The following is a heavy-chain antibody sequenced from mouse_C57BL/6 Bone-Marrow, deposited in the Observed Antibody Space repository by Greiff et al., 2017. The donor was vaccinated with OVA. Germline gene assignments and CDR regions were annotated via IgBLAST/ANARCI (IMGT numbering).Heavy chain of an antibody. CDR3: ALYSNYEGDWYFDV. D-gene: IGHD2-5*01. V-gene: IGHV1-4*01. J-gene: IGHJ1*03. CDR1: GYTFTSYT. CDR2: INPSSGYT. Sequence: VQLQESGAELARPGASVKMSCKASGYTFTSYTMHWVKQRPGQGLEWIGYINPSSGYTKYNQKFKDKATLTADKSSSTAYMQLSSLTSEDSAVYYCALYSNYEGDWYFDVWGTGTTVTVSS.